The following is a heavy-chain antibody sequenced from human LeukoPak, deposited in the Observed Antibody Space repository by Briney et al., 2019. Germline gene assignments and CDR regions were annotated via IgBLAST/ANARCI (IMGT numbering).Heavy chain of an antibody. CDR2: ISWNSGSI. CDR3: ANRPAVSSGYYWN. J-gene: IGHJ4*02. V-gene: IGHV3-9*01. Sequence: GRSLRLSCAASGFTFDDYAMHWVRQAPGKGLEWVSGISWNSGSIGYADSVKGRFTISRDNAKNSLYLQMNSLRAEDTALYYCANRPAVSSGYYWNWGQGTLVTVSS. CDR1: GFTFDDYA. D-gene: IGHD3-22*01.